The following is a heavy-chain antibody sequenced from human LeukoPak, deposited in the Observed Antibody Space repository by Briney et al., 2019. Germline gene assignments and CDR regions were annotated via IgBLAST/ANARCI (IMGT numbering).Heavy chain of an antibody. J-gene: IGHJ4*02. V-gene: IGHV4-34*01. Sequence: PSETLSLTCAVYGGSFSSYYWSWIRQPPGKGLEWIGEIHHSGGTNYNPSLKSRVNMSVDTSQSQFSLKLTSVTAADTAVYYCARSNVLLWFGEPRAPWDYWGQGTLVTVSS. D-gene: IGHD3-10*01. CDR3: ARSNVLLWFGEPRAPWDY. CDR2: IHHSGGT. CDR1: GGSFSSYY.